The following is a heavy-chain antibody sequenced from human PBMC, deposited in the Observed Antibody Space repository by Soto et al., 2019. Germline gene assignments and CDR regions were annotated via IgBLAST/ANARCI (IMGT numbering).Heavy chain of an antibody. CDR1: GGSISSYF. CDR2: VSYNGSS. J-gene: IGHJ5*01. CDR3: ARGGILAQNFFDS. Sequence: PSETLSLTCTVSGGSISSYFWSWIRQPPGKGLEWMAYVSYNGSSTYNPSLKGRVTMSLDTSQKQFSLRLNSVTAADTAVYYCARGGILAQNFFDSWGQGILVTVSS. V-gene: IGHV4-59*01. D-gene: IGHD3-10*01.